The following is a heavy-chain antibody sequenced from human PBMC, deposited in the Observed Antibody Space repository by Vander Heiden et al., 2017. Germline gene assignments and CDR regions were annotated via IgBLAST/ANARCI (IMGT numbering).Heavy chain of an antibody. CDR2: ISYDGSNK. Sequence: QVQLVESGGGVVQPGRSLRLSCAASGFNLSSYAMHWVRQAPGKGREWVAVISYDGSNKYYADSVKGRFTISRDNSKNTLYLQMNSLRAEDTAVYYCARDGPPAADYTLFDYWGQGTLVTVSS. CDR3: ARDGPPAADYTLFDY. V-gene: IGHV3-30*04. CDR1: GFNLSSYA. J-gene: IGHJ4*02. D-gene: IGHD2-2*01.